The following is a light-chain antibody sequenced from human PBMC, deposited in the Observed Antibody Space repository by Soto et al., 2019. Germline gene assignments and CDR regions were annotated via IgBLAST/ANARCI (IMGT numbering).Light chain of an antibody. Sequence: EIVLTQSPATLSLSPGERATLSCRASQSVSSYLAWYQQKPGQAPRLLIYDASNRATGIPARFSGRGSGTDFTLTLSSLEPEDFAVYYCQQRSNWRFTFGPGTKVDI. CDR3: QQRSNWRFT. J-gene: IGKJ3*01. CDR1: QSVSSY. V-gene: IGKV3-11*01. CDR2: DAS.